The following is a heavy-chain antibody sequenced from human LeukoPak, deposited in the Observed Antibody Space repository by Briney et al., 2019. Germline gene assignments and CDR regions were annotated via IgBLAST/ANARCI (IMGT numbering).Heavy chain of an antibody. CDR3: ATSGYSSSSKVDY. D-gene: IGHD6-6*01. Sequence: PGRSLRLSCAASGFTFSTYAMHWVRQAPGKGLEWVSSISSSSIYIYYADSVKGRFTISRDNAKNSLYLQMNSLRAEDTAVYYCATSGYSSSSKVDYWGQGTLVTVSS. V-gene: IGHV3-21*01. J-gene: IGHJ4*02. CDR2: ISSSSIYI. CDR1: GFTFSTYA.